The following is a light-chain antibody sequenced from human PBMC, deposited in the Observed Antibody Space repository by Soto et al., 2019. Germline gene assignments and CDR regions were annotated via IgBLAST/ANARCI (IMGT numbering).Light chain of an antibody. CDR1: NSDVGYYNL. J-gene: IGLJ2*01. CDR3: SSYAGSRVL. V-gene: IGLV2-23*01. CDR2: EGN. Sequence: QSVLTQPASVSASPGQSITISCTGTNSDVGYYNLVSWYQQYPHKAPKLIIYEGNKRPSGVSNRFSGSKSGNTASLTISGLQAEDEAVYYCSSYAGSRVLFGGGTQLTVL.